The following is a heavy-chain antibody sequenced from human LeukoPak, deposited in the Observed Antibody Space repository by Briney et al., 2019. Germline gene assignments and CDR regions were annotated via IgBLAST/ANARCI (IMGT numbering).Heavy chain of an antibody. J-gene: IGHJ6*02. D-gene: IGHD3-22*01. CDR3: ARGGYRGYYDSSGPRYYGMDV. CDR2: INHSGST. Sequence: PSETLSLTCAVYGGSFSGYYWSWIRQPPGKGLEWIGEINHSGSTNYNPSLKSRVTISVDTSKNQFSLKLSSVTAADTAVYYCARGGYRGYYDSSGPRYYGMDVWGQGTTVTVSS. CDR1: GGSFSGYY. V-gene: IGHV4-34*01.